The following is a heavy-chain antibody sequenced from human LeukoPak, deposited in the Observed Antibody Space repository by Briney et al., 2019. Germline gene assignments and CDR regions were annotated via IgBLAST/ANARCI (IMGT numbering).Heavy chain of an antibody. V-gene: IGHV1-18*01. CDR3: ARIWSGYFFDY. J-gene: IGHJ4*02. CDR2: ISAYNGNT. Sequence: ASVKVSCKASGYTFTSYGISWVRQAPGQGLEWMGWISAYNGNTNYAQKLQGRVTMTTDTSTSTACMELRSLRSDDTAVYYCARIWSGYFFDYWGQGTLVTVSS. CDR1: GYTFTSYG. D-gene: IGHD3-3*01.